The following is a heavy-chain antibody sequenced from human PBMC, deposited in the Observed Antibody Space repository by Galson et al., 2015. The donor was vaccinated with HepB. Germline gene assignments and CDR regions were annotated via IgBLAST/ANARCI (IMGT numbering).Heavy chain of an antibody. CDR2: IYSGGST. J-gene: IGHJ6*02. CDR3: ARDRGAQRGPYYYYYGMDV. Sequence: SLRLSCAASGFTVSSNYMSWVRQAPGKGLEWVSVIYSGGSTYYADSVKGRFTISRDNSKNTLYLQMNSLRAEDTAVYYCARDRGAQRGPYYYYYGMDVWGQGTTVTVSS. V-gene: IGHV3-66*01. D-gene: IGHD1-1*01. CDR1: GFTVSSNY.